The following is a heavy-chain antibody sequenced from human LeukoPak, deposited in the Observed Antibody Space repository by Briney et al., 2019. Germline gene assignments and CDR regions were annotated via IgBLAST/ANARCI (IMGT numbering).Heavy chain of an antibody. CDR3: ARVAPTVGLYFDY. J-gene: IGHJ4*02. D-gene: IGHD4-23*01. CDR2: VYNSGST. CDR1: GGSISSYY. V-gene: IGHV4-59*08. Sequence: SETLSLTCTVSGGSISSYYWSWIRQPPGKGLEWIGYVYNSGSTNYNPSLKSRVTISVDTSKNQFSLNLSSVTAADTAVYYCARVAPTVGLYFDYWGQGTLVTVS.